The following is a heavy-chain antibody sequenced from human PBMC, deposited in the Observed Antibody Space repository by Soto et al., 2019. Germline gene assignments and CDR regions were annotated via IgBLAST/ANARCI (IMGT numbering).Heavy chain of an antibody. CDR3: SRGRTVSSIGPLLV. D-gene: IGHD1-1*01. J-gene: IGHJ1*01. V-gene: IGHV1-18*01. CDR2: VSPKSGNT. CDR1: GYNFFDYG. Sequence: QIQLVQSGAEVKKPGASVKVSCKASGYNFFDYGVSWVRQAPGQGLEWMGWVSPKSGNTDYARKVQSRVTMTTDTSTRTADMELRGLRSDATAVYYCSRGRTVSSIGPLLVWGQGTLVSVSS.